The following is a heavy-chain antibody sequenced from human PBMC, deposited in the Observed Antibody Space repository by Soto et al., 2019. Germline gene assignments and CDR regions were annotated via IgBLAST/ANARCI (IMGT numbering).Heavy chain of an antibody. CDR1: GFTFSSYA. D-gene: IGHD6-13*01. J-gene: IGHJ3*02. V-gene: IGHV3-23*01. CDR3: EKFSWKQLVRSAFDI. Sequence: PGGSLRLSCAASGFTFSSYAMSWVRQAPGKGLEWVSAISGSGGSTYYADSVKGRFTISRDNSKNTLYLQMNSLRAEDTAVHYCEKFSWKQLVRSAFDIWGQGTMVTVSS. CDR2: ISGSGGST.